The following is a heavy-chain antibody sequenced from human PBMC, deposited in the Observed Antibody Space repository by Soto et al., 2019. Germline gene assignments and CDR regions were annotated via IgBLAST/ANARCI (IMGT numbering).Heavy chain of an antibody. Sequence: ASVKVSCKASGYTFIIYSINWVRQAPGQGLEWMGWISASNGNTKYAQNLQGRVTMTTDTSTSTAYMELRSLRSDDTAVYYCARDLDGSGSYFTDYWGQGTLVTVSS. CDR1: GYTFIIYS. CDR2: ISASNGNT. V-gene: IGHV1-18*01. CDR3: ARDLDGSGSYFTDY. J-gene: IGHJ4*02. D-gene: IGHD3-10*01.